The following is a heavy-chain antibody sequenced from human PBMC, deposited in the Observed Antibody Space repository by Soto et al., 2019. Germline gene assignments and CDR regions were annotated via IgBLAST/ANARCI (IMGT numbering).Heavy chain of an antibody. CDR2: VYNSGST. J-gene: IGHJ4*02. D-gene: IGHD6-13*01. Sequence: SETLSLTCTVSDGSISSNYWTWIRQPPGKGLEWIGYVYNSGSTNYNPSLKSRVTISEDTSKSQFSLKVNSMTAADTAVYYCARYRREAVAGYTLDNWGQGILVTSPQ. CDR1: DGSISSNY. V-gene: IGHV4-59*01. CDR3: ARYRREAVAGYTLDN.